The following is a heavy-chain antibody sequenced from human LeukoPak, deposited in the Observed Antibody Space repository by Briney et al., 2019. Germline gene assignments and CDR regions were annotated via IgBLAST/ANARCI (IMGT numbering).Heavy chain of an antibody. Sequence: PGGSLRLSCVASEFTFSSYNMNWVRPAPGKGLEWVSSISGSSAYIYYADSVKGRFTISRDNAKNSLYLQMNSLRAEDTAVYYCAREMFWSGYFANLHFDYWGQGALVTVSS. CDR3: AREMFWSGYFANLHFDY. CDR2: ISGSSAYI. J-gene: IGHJ4*02. D-gene: IGHD3-3*01. CDR1: EFTFSSYN. V-gene: IGHV3-21*01.